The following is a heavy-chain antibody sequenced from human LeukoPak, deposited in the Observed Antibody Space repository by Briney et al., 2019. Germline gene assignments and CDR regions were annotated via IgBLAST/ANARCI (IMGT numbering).Heavy chain of an antibody. CDR3: GGFQVVPAAIAVDY. V-gene: IGHV3-53*01. J-gene: IGHJ4*02. Sequence: GGSLRLSCAASGFTVSSNYMTWVRQAPGKGLEWVSVIYRDGSTYYADSVKGRFTISRDNSKNTLYLQMNSLRAEDTAVYYCGGFQVVPAAIAVDYWGQGTLVTVSS. CDR2: IYRDGST. D-gene: IGHD2-2*02. CDR1: GFTVSSNY.